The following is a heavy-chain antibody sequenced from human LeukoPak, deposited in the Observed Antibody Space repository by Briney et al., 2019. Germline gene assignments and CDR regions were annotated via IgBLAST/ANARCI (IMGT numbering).Heavy chain of an antibody. CDR3: AKDGGGYYPSYYYYMDV. Sequence: PGGSLRLSCAASGFTFSSYGMHWVRQAPGKGLEWVAFIRYDGSNKYYADSVKGRFTISRDNSKNTLYLQMNSLRAEDTAVYYCAKDGGGYYPSYYYYMDVWGKGTTVTVSS. V-gene: IGHV3-30*02. D-gene: IGHD3-22*01. J-gene: IGHJ6*03. CDR1: GFTFSSYG. CDR2: IRYDGSNK.